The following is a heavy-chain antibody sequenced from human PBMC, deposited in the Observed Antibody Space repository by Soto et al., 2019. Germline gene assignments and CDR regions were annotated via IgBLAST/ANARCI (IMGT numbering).Heavy chain of an antibody. CDR1: GGSFSGYY. CDR3: ARGRDYGEKDY. V-gene: IGHV4-34*01. J-gene: IGHJ4*02. Sequence: QVQLQQWGAGLLKPSETLSLTCAVYGGSFSGYYWSWIRQPPGKGLEWIGEINHSGSTNYNPSLQSRVTISVDTSKNQFSLKLSSVTAADTAVYYCARGRDYGEKDYWGQGTLVTVSS. CDR2: INHSGST. D-gene: IGHD4-17*01.